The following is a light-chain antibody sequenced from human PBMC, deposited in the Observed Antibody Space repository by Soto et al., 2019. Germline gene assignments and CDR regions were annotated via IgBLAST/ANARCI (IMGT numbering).Light chain of an antibody. Sequence: QSVLTQPPSASGTPGQRVTISYSGSSSNIGSNTVNWYQQLPGTAPKLLSYSNNQRPSRVPDRFSGSKSGTSASLAISGLQSEDEADYYCAAWDDSLNGYVFGTGTKAPS. CDR3: AAWDDSLNGYV. CDR1: SSNIGSNT. V-gene: IGLV1-44*01. CDR2: SNN. J-gene: IGLJ1*01.